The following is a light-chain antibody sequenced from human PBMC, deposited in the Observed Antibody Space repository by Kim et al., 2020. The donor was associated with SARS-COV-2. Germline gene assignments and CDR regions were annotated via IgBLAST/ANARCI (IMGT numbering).Light chain of an antibody. CDR3: SSYITSNTFM. CDR2: DVS. Sequence: QSVVTQPASVSGSPGQSITVSCTGTSSDFGAYNYVSWYQQHPGEAPKLIIFDVSKRPSGVSNRFSGSKSGNTASLTISGLLAEDEANYYCSSYITSNTFMFGGGTQLTVL. CDR1: SSDFGAYNY. J-gene: IGLJ3*02. V-gene: IGLV2-14*01.